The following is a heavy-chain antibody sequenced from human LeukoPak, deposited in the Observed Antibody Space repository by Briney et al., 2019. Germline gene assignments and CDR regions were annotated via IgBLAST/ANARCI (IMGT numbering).Heavy chain of an antibody. CDR3: VVGGSPGY. Sequence: GGSLRLSCAASGLAFSAYKMHWVRQAPRKGLVWVSRISTDGHTTDYADFVQGRFTASRDNTKNTWSLEVNSLRAEDTAVYYCVVGGSPGYWGQGTLVTVSS. D-gene: IGHD2-15*01. CDR1: GLAFSAYK. J-gene: IGHJ4*02. V-gene: IGHV3-74*01. CDR2: ISTDGHTT.